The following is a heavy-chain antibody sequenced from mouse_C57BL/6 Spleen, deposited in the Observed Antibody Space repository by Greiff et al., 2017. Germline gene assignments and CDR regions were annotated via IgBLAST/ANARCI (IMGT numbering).Heavy chain of an antibody. V-gene: IGHV1-82*01. D-gene: IGHD2-5*01. J-gene: IGHJ2*01. CDR1: GYAFSSSW. CDR2: IYPGDGDT. CDR3: ANSNFDY. Sequence: QVQLKESGPELVKPGASVKISCKASGYAFSSSWMNWVKQRPGKGLEWIGRIYPGDGDTNYNGKFKGKATLTADKSSSTAYMQRSSLTSEDSAVYFCANSNFDYWGQGTTLTVSS.